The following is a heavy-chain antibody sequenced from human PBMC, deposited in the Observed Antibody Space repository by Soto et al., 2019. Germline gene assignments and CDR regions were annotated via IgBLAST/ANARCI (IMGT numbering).Heavy chain of an antibody. Sequence: ASVKVSCKASGYTFTDYYIHWVRQAPGQGLEWMGWINPNSGGTNYAQKFQGRVTMTRDTSISTAYMELSRLISDDTAVYYCARGDVRVVASFDPWGQGALVTVSS. V-gene: IGHV1-2*02. J-gene: IGHJ5*02. CDR2: INPNSGGT. CDR1: GYTFTDYY. D-gene: IGHD2-15*01. CDR3: ARGDVRVVASFDP.